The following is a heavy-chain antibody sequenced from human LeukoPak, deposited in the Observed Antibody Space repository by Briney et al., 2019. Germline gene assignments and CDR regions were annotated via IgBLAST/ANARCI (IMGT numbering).Heavy chain of an antibody. Sequence: GGSLRLSCAASGFTVSSNYMSWVRQAPGKGLEWVSVIYSGGSTYYADSVKGRFTISRDNSKNTLYLQMNSLRAEDTAVYYCARTVSSWYVYYFDYWGQGTLVTVPS. J-gene: IGHJ4*02. V-gene: IGHV3-66*02. CDR3: ARTVSSWYVYYFDY. CDR1: GFTVSSNY. D-gene: IGHD6-13*01. CDR2: IYSGGST.